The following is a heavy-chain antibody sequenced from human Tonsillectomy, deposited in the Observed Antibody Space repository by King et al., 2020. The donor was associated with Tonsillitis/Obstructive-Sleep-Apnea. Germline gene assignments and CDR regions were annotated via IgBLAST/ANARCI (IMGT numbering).Heavy chain of an antibody. CDR1: GGSFSGYY. J-gene: IGHJ4*02. Sequence: VQLQQWGAGMLKPSETLSLTCAVYGGSFSGYYWSWIRQPPGKGLEWNGEINHSGSTNYNPSLKSRVTISVDTSKNQFSRKLSSVTAAGTAVYYCARGQGYCSSTSCYDVLPGIMYYRDYWGQGTLVTVSS. CDR2: INHSGST. V-gene: IGHV4-34*01. D-gene: IGHD2-2*01. CDR3: ARGQGYCSSTSCYDVLPGIMYYRDY.